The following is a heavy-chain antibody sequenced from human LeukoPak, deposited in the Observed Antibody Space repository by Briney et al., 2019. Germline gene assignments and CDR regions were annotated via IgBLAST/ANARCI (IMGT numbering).Heavy chain of an antibody. CDR3: AKATMATTYFDC. CDR1: ALTFTNYA. D-gene: IGHD5-24*01. CDR2: ISGRGDTI. J-gene: IGHJ4*02. Sequence: PGGSLRPSCAAAALTFTNYAISCVRQAPRKGLGWVSSISGRGDTIFYAASMKGRSTVSRNNSKNTLYLQMNSLTAEATAVYYCAKATMATTYFDCWGQGTLVTVSS. V-gene: IGHV3-23*01.